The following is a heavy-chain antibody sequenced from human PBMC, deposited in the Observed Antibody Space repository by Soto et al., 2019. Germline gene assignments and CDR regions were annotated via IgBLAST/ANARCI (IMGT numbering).Heavy chain of an antibody. CDR3: AREDDGGDRDYYGLDV. D-gene: IGHD2-21*02. V-gene: IGHV4-30-4*08. CDR1: GGSISSGGYY. J-gene: IGHJ6*02. Sequence: SETLSLTCTVSGGSISSGGYYWSWIRQQPGKGMEWIGYIYYSVSIFHNPSFKSRVTISVDTSKNQFSLQLSSVTAADTAVYFCAREDDGGDRDYYGLDVWGQGTTVTVSS. CDR2: IYYSVSI.